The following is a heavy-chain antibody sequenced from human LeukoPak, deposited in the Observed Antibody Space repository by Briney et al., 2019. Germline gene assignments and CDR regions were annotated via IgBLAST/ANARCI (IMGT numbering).Heavy chain of an antibody. V-gene: IGHV3-64*01. CDR1: GFTFSSYV. J-gene: IGHJ3*02. CDR2: ISSNGGSI. CDR3: TRLGASLPDAFDI. D-gene: IGHD4/OR15-4a*01. Sequence: SCKASGFTFSSYVMHWVRQAPGKGLEHVSAISSNGGSIYYANSVKGRFTISGDNSKNTLYLQMGSLRAEDMAVYYCTRLGASLPDAFDIWGQGTMVTVSS.